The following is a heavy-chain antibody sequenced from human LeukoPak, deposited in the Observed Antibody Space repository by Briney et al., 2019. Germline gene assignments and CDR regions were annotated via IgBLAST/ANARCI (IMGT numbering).Heavy chain of an antibody. Sequence: ASVKVSCKASGYTLTGYYMHWVRQAPGQGLEWMGWINPNSGGTNYAQKFQGRVTMTRDTSISTAYMELSRLRSDDTAVYYCARARPVVAATLHFDYWGQGTLVTVSS. CDR2: INPNSGGT. CDR3: ARARPVVAATLHFDY. V-gene: IGHV1-2*02. D-gene: IGHD2-15*01. CDR1: GYTLTGYY. J-gene: IGHJ4*02.